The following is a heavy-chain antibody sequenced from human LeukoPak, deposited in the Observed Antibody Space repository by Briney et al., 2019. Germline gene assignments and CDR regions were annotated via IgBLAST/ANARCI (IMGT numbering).Heavy chain of an antibody. V-gene: IGHV3-7*01. Sequence: GGSLRLSCAASGFTFSSLWMSWVRQAPGKGLEWVANINEGGSADYYADSVRGRFTISRDNANNSLHLQMNNLRAEGTAVYYCARDWVHSRDYWGQGTLVTVSS. D-gene: IGHD3-22*01. CDR1: GFTFSSLW. CDR3: ARDWVHSRDY. CDR2: INEGGSAD. J-gene: IGHJ4*02.